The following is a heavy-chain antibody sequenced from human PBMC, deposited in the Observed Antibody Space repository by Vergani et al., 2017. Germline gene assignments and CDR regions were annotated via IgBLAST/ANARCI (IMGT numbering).Heavy chain of an antibody. CDR3: AGDLRLLYNRFDP. CDR2: TWYDGNNK. Sequence: QVQLVESGGGVVQPGRSLRLSCAASGFTFNQYGMHWVRQAPGKGLEWVAVTWYDGNNKQYADPVKGRFTISRDNSKSTMYLQMNSLRDEDTGVYYCAGDLRLLYNRFDPWGQGTLVTVSS. V-gene: IGHV3-33*01. CDR1: GFTFNQYG. J-gene: IGHJ5*02. D-gene: IGHD1-14*01.